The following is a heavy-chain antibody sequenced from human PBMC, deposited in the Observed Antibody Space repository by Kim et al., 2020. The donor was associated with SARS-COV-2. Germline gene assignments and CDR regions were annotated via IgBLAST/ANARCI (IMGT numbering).Heavy chain of an antibody. CDR3: ARAGQDYYDSNRSLRYFDL. V-gene: IGHV1-69*13. Sequence: SVKVSCKASGGTFSSYAISWVRQAPGQGLEWMGGIIPIFGTANYAQKFQGRVTITADESTSTAYMELSSLRSEDTAVYYCARAGQDYYDSNRSLRYFDLWGRGTLVTVSS. CDR2: IIPIFGTA. CDR1: GGTFSSYA. J-gene: IGHJ2*01. D-gene: IGHD3-22*01.